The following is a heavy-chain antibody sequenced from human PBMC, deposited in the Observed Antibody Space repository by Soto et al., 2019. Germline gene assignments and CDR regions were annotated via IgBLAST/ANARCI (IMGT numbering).Heavy chain of an antibody. Sequence: QVQLVQSGAEVKKPGSSVKVSCTASGGSFTSYDINWVRQAPGQGLEWVGRIIPMLGVANYAQKFQGRITITMDKTTSTAYMELRSLTSEDTAVYYCASPASCGGDCYLGRYWHFDLWGRGTQVTVSS. V-gene: IGHV1-69*02. J-gene: IGHJ2*01. CDR2: IIPMLGVA. CDR3: ASPASCGGDCYLGRYWHFDL. CDR1: GGSFTSYD. D-gene: IGHD2-21*02.